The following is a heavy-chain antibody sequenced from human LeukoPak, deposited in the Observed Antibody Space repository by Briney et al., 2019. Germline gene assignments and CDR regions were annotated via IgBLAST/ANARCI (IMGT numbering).Heavy chain of an antibody. J-gene: IGHJ3*02. CDR1: GYSFTSYW. CDR2: IYPGDSDT. Sequence: GESLKISCKGSGYSFTSYWIGWVRQMPGKGLEWMGIIYPGDSDTRYSPSFQGQVTISADKSISTAYLQWSSLKASDTAMYYCTRRFNSRNYDSSGYYLLYAFDIWGQGTMVTVSS. CDR3: TRRFNSRNYDSSGYYLLYAFDI. D-gene: IGHD3-22*01. V-gene: IGHV5-51*01.